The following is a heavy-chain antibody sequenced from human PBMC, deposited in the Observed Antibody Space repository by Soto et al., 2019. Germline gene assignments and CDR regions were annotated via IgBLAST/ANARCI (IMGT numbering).Heavy chain of an antibody. J-gene: IGHJ4*01. CDR3: PHSGQLGSGSQY. Sequence: SGPTLVNPKVTLTLTCTFSGFSLSCRGVGVGWIRQPPGKALEWLAFIYWDDDKRHRPSLKTRLTITKDTTKNQVVLKMANLDPVNTARYFCPHSGQLGSGSQYWG. V-gene: IGHV2-5*02. CDR2: IYWDDDK. CDR1: GFSLSCRGVG. D-gene: IGHD3-22*01.